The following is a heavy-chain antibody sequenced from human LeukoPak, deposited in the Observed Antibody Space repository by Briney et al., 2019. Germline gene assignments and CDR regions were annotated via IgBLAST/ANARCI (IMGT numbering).Heavy chain of an antibody. CDR3: ARFTITMTVVVPNFEY. J-gene: IGHJ4*02. Sequence: GWSLRLSCAASGFTFSNYWMSWVRQAPGKGLEGVANIKQDGSEKYYVDSVKGRFTISRDNAKNSLYLQMNSLRAEDTAEYYCARFTITMTVVVPNFEYWGQGTLVTVSS. D-gene: IGHD3-22*01. V-gene: IGHV3-7*01. CDR1: GFTFSNYW. CDR2: IKQDGSEK.